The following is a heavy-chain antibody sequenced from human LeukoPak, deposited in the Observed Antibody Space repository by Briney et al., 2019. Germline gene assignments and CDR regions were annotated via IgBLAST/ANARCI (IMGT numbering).Heavy chain of an antibody. CDR2: IIPIFRTA. D-gene: IGHD3-22*01. CDR3: ARALRDYSDSSGYAFDY. CDR1: GGTFRSFA. J-gene: IGHJ4*02. V-gene: IGHV1-69*13. Sequence: ASVKVSCKASGGTFRSFAISWVRQAPGQGLEWMGGIIPIFRTANYAQKFQGRVTITADASTSTAYMELSSLRSEDTAVYYCARALRDYSDSSGYAFDYWGQGTLVTVSS.